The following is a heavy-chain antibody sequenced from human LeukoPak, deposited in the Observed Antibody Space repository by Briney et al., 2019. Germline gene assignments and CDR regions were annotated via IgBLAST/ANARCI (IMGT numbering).Heavy chain of an antibody. CDR1: GGSISSYY. D-gene: IGHD5-18*01. J-gene: IGHJ1*01. CDR2: IYYSGST. V-gene: IGHV4-59*01. CDR3: ARDRDTAMGD. Sequence: SETLSLTCTVSGGSISSYYWSWIRQPPGKGLEWIGYIYYSGSTNYNPSLKSRVTISVDTSKNQFSLKLSSVTAADTAVYYCARDRDTAMGDWGQGTLSPSPQ.